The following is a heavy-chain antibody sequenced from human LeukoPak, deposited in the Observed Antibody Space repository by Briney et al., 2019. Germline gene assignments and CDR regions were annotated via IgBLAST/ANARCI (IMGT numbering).Heavy chain of an antibody. Sequence: ASVKVSCKASGYTFINYGISWVRQAPGQGLEWMGWISAYNGNTNSAQKLQGRVTVTTDTSTSTAYMELRSLRAEDTAVYYCAKSLYGSGSYYTGLDYWGQGTLVTVSS. CDR2: ISAYNGNT. D-gene: IGHD3-10*01. V-gene: IGHV1-18*01. J-gene: IGHJ4*02. CDR3: AKSLYGSGSYYTGLDY. CDR1: GYTFINYG.